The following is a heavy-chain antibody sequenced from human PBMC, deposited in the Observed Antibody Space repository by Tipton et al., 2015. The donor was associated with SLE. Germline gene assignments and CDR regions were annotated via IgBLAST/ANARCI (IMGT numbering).Heavy chain of an antibody. Sequence: TLSLTCTVSGGSISSYYWSWIRQPPGKVLEWIGYIYYSGSTHYNPSLKSRVTISVDTSKNQFSLKLSSVTAADTAVYYCARLEQQLVEGFDPWGQGTLVTVSS. CDR1: GGSISSYY. CDR3: ARLEQQLVEGFDP. D-gene: IGHD6-13*01. J-gene: IGHJ5*02. V-gene: IGHV4-59*12. CDR2: IYYSGST.